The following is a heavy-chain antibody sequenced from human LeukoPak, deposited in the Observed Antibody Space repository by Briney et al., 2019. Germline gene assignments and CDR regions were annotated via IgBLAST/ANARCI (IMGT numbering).Heavy chain of an antibody. D-gene: IGHD6-19*01. J-gene: IGHJ3*02. CDR2: INPSGGST. V-gene: IGHV1-46*01. CDR1: GYTFTSYY. Sequence: ASVKVSCKASGYTFTSYYMHWVRQAPGQGLEWMGIINPSGGSTSYAQKFQGRVTMTRDTSTSTVYMELSSLRSEDTAVYYCASDNTGYSSGSGAFDIWGQGTMVTVSS. CDR3: ASDNTGYSSGSGAFDI.